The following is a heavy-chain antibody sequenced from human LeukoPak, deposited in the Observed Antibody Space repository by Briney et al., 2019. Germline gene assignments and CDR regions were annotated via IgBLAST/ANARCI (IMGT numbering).Heavy chain of an antibody. V-gene: IGHV3-21*01. D-gene: IGHD2-15*01. CDR1: GFTFSSYS. Sequence: GGSLRPSCAASGFTFSSYSMNWVRQAPGKGLEWVSSISSSSSYIYYADSVKGRFTISRDNAKNSLYLQMNSLRAEDTAVYYCAREFCSGGSCRAAFDIWGQGTMVTVSS. CDR3: AREFCSGGSCRAAFDI. CDR2: ISSSSSYI. J-gene: IGHJ3*02.